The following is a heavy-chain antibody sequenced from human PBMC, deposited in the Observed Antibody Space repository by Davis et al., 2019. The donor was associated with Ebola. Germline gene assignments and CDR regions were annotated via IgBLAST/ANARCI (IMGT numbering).Heavy chain of an antibody. CDR1: GFTFSTYG. D-gene: IGHD4-17*01. CDR3: ARNNGDYVSFDF. CDR2: MSFDGSNE. Sequence: GGSLRLSCVASGFTFSTYGMHWVRQAPGKGLEWVAVMSFDGSNENYVDSVKGRFTISRDNSKNTLYLQMNSLRAEDSAIYYCARNNGDYVSFDFWGQGAWVTVSS. V-gene: IGHV3-30*03. J-gene: IGHJ3*01.